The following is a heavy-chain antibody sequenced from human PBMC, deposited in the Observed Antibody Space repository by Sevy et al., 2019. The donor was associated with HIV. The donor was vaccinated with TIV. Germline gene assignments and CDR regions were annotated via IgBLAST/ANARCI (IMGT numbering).Heavy chain of an antibody. V-gene: IGHV3-23*01. CDR2: ISGSGGST. D-gene: IGHD3-3*01. Sequence: GGSLRLSCAASGFTFSSYAMSWVRQAPGKGLEWVSAISGSGGSTYYADSVKGRFTISRDNSKNTLYLQMKSLRAEDTAVYYCAKAVYYDFWSGYKNGMDVWGQGTTVTVSS. CDR3: AKAVYYDFWSGYKNGMDV. J-gene: IGHJ6*02. CDR1: GFTFSSYA.